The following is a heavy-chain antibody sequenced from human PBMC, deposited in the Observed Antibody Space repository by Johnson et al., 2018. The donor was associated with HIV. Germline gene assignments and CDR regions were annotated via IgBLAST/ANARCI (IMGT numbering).Heavy chain of an antibody. CDR1: GFTVSSNY. D-gene: IGHD1-26*01. CDR2: IGTAGDT. Sequence: EVQLVESGGGLIQPGGSLRLSCAASGFTVSSNYMSWVRQAPGKGLEWVSVIGTAGDTYYPGSVKGRFTISRENARNSLFLQVNSLRAGDTAVYYCTRGAMGAFDIWGQGTMVTVSS. J-gene: IGHJ3*02. CDR3: TRGAMGAFDI. V-gene: IGHV3-13*01.